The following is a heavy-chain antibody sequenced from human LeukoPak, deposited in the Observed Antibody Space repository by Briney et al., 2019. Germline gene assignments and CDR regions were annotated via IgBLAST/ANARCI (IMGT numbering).Heavy chain of an antibody. D-gene: IGHD4-17*01. Sequence: PGGSLRLSCTASGFTFGDYAMSWVRQAPGKGLEWVGFIRSKAYGGTTEYAASVKGRFTISRDDSKSIAYLQMNSLKTEDTAVYYCTRDAGYGDGAFDIWGQGTMVTVSS. V-gene: IGHV3-49*04. J-gene: IGHJ3*02. CDR1: GFTFGDYA. CDR2: IRSKAYGGTT. CDR3: TRDAGYGDGAFDI.